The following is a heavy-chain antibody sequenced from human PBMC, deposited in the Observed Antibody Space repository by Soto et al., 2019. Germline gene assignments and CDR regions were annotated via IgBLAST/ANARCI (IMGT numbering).Heavy chain of an antibody. D-gene: IGHD3-3*01. CDR1: GFSLSNARMG. CDR2: IFSNDEK. V-gene: IGHV2-26*01. CDR3: ARIEHYDFWSGYYQDY. Sequence: SGPTLVNPTETLTLTCTVSGFSLSNARMGVSWIRQPPGKALEWLAHIFSNDEKSYSTSLKSRLTISKDTSKSQVVLTITNMDPVDTATYYCARIEHYDFWSGYYQDYWGQGTLVTVSS. J-gene: IGHJ4*02.